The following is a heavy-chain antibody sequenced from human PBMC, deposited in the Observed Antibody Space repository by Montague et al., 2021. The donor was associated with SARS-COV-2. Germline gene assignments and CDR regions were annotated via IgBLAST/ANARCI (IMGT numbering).Heavy chain of an antibody. J-gene: IGHJ6*03. D-gene: IGHD5-12*01. V-gene: IGHV3-30*18. CDR2: ISYDGSNK. Sequence: SLRLSCAASGFTFSSYGIHWVRQALGKGLAWVALISYDGSNKYYEDSVKGRFTIPKDNSKNTLYLQVNSLRFEDTALYFCAKRGNSGYDYPYYYYYLDVWGKGTTVSVSS. CDR1: GFTFSSYG. CDR3: AKRGNSGYDYPYYYYYLDV.